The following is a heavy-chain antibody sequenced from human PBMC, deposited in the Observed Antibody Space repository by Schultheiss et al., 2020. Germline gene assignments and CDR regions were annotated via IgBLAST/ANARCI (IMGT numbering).Heavy chain of an antibody. CDR1: GFTFSNAW. D-gene: IGHD3-3*01. J-gene: IGHJ6*02. CDR3: ARDPSLSILEWYYGMDV. CDR2: ISYDGSNK. Sequence: GGSLRLSCAASGFTFSNAWMNWVRQAPGKGLEWVAVISYDGSNKYYADSVKGRFTISRDNSKNTLYLQMNSLRAEDTAVYYCARDPSLSILEWYYGMDVWGQGTTVTVSS. V-gene: IGHV3-30-3*01.